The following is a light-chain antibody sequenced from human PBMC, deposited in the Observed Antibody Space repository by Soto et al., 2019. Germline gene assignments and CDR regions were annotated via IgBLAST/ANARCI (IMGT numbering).Light chain of an antibody. CDR3: HQYNNWPPAT. V-gene: IGKV3-15*01. Sequence: EVVMTQSPATLSVSPGERATLSCRASQSVINNLAWYQQKPGQAPRLLIYGASTRATGIPARFSGSESGTEFTLTISSLQSEDFAVYYCHQYNNWPPATFGGGTKVEIK. CDR2: GAS. CDR1: QSVINN. J-gene: IGKJ4*01.